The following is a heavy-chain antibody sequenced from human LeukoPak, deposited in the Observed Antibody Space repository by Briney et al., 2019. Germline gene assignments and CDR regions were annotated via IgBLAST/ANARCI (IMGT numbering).Heavy chain of an antibody. CDR2: IYPGDSDT. J-gene: IGHJ4*02. CDR3: ARHAFHDDNSDYYFAY. Sequence: GESLTISCKVSGDSFSSYWLAWVRQMPGHGLECLGIIYPGDSDTRYPPSLEGQITITADKSTSTAYLQLTSLGPSDTAIYYCARHAFHDDNSDYYFAYWGQGTLVTVSS. D-gene: IGHD3-22*01. CDR1: GDSFSSYW. V-gene: IGHV5-51*01.